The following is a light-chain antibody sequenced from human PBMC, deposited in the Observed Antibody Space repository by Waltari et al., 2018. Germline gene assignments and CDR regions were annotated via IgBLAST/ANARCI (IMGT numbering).Light chain of an antibody. CDR3: AYAGSVTWV. J-gene: IGLJ3*02. V-gene: IGLV2-14*01. CDR2: DVS. CDR1: SSDVGAYKY. Sequence: QSALTQPASVSGSPGQSITISCTGTSSDVGAYKYVSWYQHRPGTAPTLMIYDVSNRTSGVSNRSSGAKSGNTASLTISGLQPEDEADYYCAYAGSVTWVFGGGTKVTVL.